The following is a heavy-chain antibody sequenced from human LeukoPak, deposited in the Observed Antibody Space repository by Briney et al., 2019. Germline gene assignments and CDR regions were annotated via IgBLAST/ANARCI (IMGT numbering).Heavy chain of an antibody. Sequence: SETLSLTCTVSGGSISSSSYYWGWIRQPPGKGLEWIGSIYYSGSTYYNPSLKSRVTISVDTSKNQFSLKLSSVTAADTAVYYCARAPGYYYMDVWGTGTTVTISS. V-gene: IGHV4-39*07. CDR2: IYYSGST. CDR3: ARAPGYYYMDV. CDR1: GGSISSSSYY. J-gene: IGHJ6*03.